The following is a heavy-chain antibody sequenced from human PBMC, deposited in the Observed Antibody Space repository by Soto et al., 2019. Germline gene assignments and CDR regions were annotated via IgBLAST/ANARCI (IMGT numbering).Heavy chain of an antibody. CDR3: ARGGGYDSFDY. J-gene: IGHJ4*02. D-gene: IGHD5-12*01. V-gene: IGHV4-30-2*06. CDR2: ISHLEST. Sequence: QLQLQESGSGLVKTSETPSLTCTVSGASISYGGFSWSWIRQSPGKGLEWIGYISHLESTYFHPSFKSRLTMSIDRTRNHFSLKLSSVTAADMAVYYCARGGGYDSFDYWGQGVLVTVSS. CDR1: GASISYGGFS.